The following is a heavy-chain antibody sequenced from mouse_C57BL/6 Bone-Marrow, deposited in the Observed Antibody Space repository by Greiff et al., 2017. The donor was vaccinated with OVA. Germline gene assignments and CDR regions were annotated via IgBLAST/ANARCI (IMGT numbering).Heavy chain of an antibody. V-gene: IGHV1-81*01. CDR3: ARSYGSPCYYAMDY. CDR2: IYPRSGNT. J-gene: IGHJ4*01. CDR1: GYTFTSYG. Sequence: QVHVKQSGAELARPGASVKLSCKASGYTFTSYGISWVKQRTGQGLEWIGEIYPRSGNTYYNEKFKGKATLTADTSSSTAYMELRSLTSEDSAVYFCARSYGSPCYYAMDYWGQGTSVTVSS. D-gene: IGHD1-1*01.